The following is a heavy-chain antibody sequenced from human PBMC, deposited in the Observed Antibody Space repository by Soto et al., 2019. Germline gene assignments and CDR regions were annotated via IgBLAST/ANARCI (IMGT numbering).Heavy chain of an antibody. V-gene: IGHV3-13*01. J-gene: IGHJ5*02. CDR2: IGTQHDT. D-gene: IGHD2-8*02. CDR3: ASQASYWPGGGGWFDP. Sequence: EVQLVESGGGLVQPGGSLRLSCAASGFTFSAYDMHWVRQPTGKGLEWVSAIGTQHDTYYPDSVKGRFTISRENAKNFFDFQIDSLRTGDPAGYYWASQASYWPGGGGWFDPWGQGTLVTVSS. CDR1: GFTFSAYD.